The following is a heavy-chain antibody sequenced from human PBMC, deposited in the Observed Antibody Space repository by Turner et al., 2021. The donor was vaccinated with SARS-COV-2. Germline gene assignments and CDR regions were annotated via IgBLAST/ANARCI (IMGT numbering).Heavy chain of an antibody. CDR3: ARDLGTYAMDV. CDR1: GLTVSSNY. V-gene: IGHV3-53*02. D-gene: IGHD6-13*01. CDR2: IYSGGST. J-gene: IGHJ6*02. Sequence: VQLVETGGGLIQPGGSLRLSCAASGLTVSSNYMNWVRQAPGKGLEWVSVIYSGGSTYYADSVKGRFTISRDNSKNTLYLQMNSLRAEDTAVYYCARDLGTYAMDVWGQGTTVTVSS.